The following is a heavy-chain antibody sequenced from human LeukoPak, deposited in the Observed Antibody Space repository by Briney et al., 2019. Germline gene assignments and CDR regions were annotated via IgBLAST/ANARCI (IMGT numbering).Heavy chain of an antibody. V-gene: IGHV1-3*01. Sequence: ASVKVSCKASGYTFTSHAIYWVRQAPGQRLEWMGWINADNGNTKYSQKFQGRVTITRDTSEHTAYMELSGLRSEDTAVYYCAKDNLQPHIRVAFDWYYFDSWGQGTLVTVSS. J-gene: IGHJ4*02. CDR3: AKDNLQPHIRVAFDWYYFDS. CDR1: GYTFTSHA. D-gene: IGHD3-9*01. CDR2: INADNGNT.